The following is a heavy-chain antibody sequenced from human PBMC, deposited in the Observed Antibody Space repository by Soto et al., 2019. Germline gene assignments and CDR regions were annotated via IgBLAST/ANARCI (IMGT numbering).Heavy chain of an antibody. Sequence: QVQLVESGGGVVQPGRSLRLSCAASGFTFSSYGMHWVRQAPGKGLEWVAVIWYDGSNKYYADSVKGRFTISRDNSKNTLYLQMNSLRAEVTAVYYCARELGGYCSGGSCYIGYYYYGMDVWGQGTTVTVSS. CDR3: ARELGGYCSGGSCYIGYYYYGMDV. CDR1: GFTFSSYG. J-gene: IGHJ6*02. D-gene: IGHD2-15*01. CDR2: IWYDGSNK. V-gene: IGHV3-33*01.